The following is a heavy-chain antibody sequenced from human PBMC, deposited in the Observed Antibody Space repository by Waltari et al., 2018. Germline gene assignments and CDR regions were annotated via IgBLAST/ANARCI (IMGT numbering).Heavy chain of an antibody. CDR1: GFTFSSYW. J-gene: IGHJ5*02. D-gene: IGHD4-17*01. CDR3: ARKRSGTTVWFDP. Sequence: EVQLVESGGGLVQPGGSLRLSCAASGFTFSSYWMSWVRQAPGKGLEWWANIKQDGSEKYYVDSVKGRFTISRDNAKNSLYLQMNSLRAEDTAVYYCARKRSGTTVWFDPWGQGTLVTVSS. CDR2: IKQDGSEK. V-gene: IGHV3-7*03.